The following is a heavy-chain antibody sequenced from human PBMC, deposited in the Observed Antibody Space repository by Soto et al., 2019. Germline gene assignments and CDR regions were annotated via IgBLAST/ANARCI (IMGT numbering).Heavy chain of an antibody. V-gene: IGHV3-11*01. CDR1: GFTFSDYY. D-gene: IGHD3-3*01. Sequence: GGSLRLSCAASGFTFSDYYMSWIRQAPGKGLEWVSYISSSGSTIYYADSVKGRFTISRDNAKNSLYLQMNSLRAEDTAVYYCAREDFWSGYPRLFDYWGQGTLVTVSS. CDR3: AREDFWSGYPRLFDY. J-gene: IGHJ4*02. CDR2: ISSSGSTI.